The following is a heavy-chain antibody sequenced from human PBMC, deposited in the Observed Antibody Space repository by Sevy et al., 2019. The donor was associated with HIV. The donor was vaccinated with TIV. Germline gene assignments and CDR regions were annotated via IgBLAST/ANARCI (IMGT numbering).Heavy chain of an antibody. D-gene: IGHD2-8*01. V-gene: IGHV3-33*01. CDR2: IGYDGSNK. Sequence: GGSLRLSCAASGFTPSTYGMHWVRQAPGKGLEWVAAIGYDGSNKYYADSVGGRFTISRDNSKNTLFLQMDSLRGEDTAFYECARDPMMYVDYLLAYFDYWGQGTLVTVSS. CDR1: GFTPSTYG. J-gene: IGHJ4*02. CDR3: ARDPMMYVDYLLAYFDY.